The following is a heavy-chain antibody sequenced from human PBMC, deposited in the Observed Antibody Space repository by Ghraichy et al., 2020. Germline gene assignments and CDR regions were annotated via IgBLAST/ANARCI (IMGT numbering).Heavy chain of an antibody. V-gene: IGHV3-48*03. J-gene: IGHJ4*02. CDR3: ARALMAYADDY. CDR2: VSTSGSSA. CDR1: GFTFSSYE. Sequence: GGSLRLSCAASGFTFSSYEMNWVRQAPGKGLEWLSYVSTSGSSASYADSVKGRFTISRDNAKNSLYLQMSSLRAEDTAVYYCARALMAYADDYWGQGTLVTVSS. D-gene: IGHD2-8*01.